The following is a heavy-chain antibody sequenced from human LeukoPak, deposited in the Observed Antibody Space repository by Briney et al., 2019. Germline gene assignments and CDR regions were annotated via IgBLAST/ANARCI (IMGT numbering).Heavy chain of an antibody. V-gene: IGHV1-8*01. CDR3: ARGIQLGDWFDP. CDR2: MNPNSGNT. D-gene: IGHD5-18*01. Sequence: GGSVTVSCKASGYTFTSYDINWVRQAAGEGLEWMGWMNPNSGNTGYAQKFQGRVTMTRNTSISTAYMELSSLRSEDTAVYYCARGIQLGDWFDPWGQGTLVTVSS. CDR1: GYTFTSYD. J-gene: IGHJ5*02.